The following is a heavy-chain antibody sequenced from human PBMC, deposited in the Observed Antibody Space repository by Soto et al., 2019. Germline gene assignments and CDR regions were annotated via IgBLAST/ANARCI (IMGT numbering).Heavy chain of an antibody. D-gene: IGHD3-22*01. V-gene: IGHV4-34*01. J-gene: IGHJ4*02. CDR2: GNHSRST. Sequence: PSETLSLTCVVSGGSFSRCCSSWSGQPPGKELERVGQGNHSRSTNKKPSLESRVTMSLDTSKNQFSLKLNSVTAADTAVYYCANYSPDYYDSSGYYWPLDYWGQGTLVTVSS. CDR1: GGSFSRCC. CDR3: ANYSPDYYDSSGYYWPLDY.